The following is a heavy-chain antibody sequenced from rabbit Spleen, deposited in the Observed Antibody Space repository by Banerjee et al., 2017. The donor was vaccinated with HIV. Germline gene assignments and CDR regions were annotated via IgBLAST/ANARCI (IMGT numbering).Heavy chain of an antibody. D-gene: IGHD4-1*01. CDR1: GCSFSDRDV. CDR3: ARVLAGDICCNFYL. J-gene: IGHJ4*01. V-gene: IGHV1S45*01. Sequence: QEEPEESGGGLGKPEGSLTLTCKVYGCSFSDRDVMCWVRQAPGKGVEWIACINTATGKPVYATWAEGRFTISTTSSTTVTLQMTSLTAADTATYFCARVLAGDICCNFYLWGQGTLVTVS. CDR2: INTATGKP.